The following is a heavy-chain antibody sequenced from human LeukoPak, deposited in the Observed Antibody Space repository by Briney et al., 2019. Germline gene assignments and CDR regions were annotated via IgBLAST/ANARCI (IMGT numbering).Heavy chain of an antibody. D-gene: IGHD3-22*01. V-gene: IGHV3-48*01. CDR2: ISSSGSTI. CDR3: AKDLTMIVVASPDDAFDI. J-gene: IGHJ3*02. Sequence: GGSLRLSCAASGFTFSSYTMNWVRQAPGKGLEWLSYISSSGSTIYYADSVKGRFTISRDNAKNSLYLQMNSLRAEDTAVYYCAKDLTMIVVASPDDAFDIWGQGTMVTVSS. CDR1: GFTFSSYT.